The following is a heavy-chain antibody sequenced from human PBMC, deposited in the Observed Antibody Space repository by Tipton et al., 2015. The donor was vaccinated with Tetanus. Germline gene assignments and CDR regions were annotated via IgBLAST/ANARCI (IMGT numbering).Heavy chain of an antibody. J-gene: IGHJ3*02. V-gene: IGHV3-23*05. CDR2: ICSGSST. D-gene: IGHD1-26*01. CDR1: GFTFSSYA. CDR3: ARQWDSVGLSAFDI. Sequence: LSLTCAASGFTFSSYAMSWVRQAPGKGLEWVSNICSGSSTYYADSVKGRFTISRDNSKNTVYLQMSSLRAEDTAVYYCARQWDSVGLSAFDIWGQGTLVTVSS.